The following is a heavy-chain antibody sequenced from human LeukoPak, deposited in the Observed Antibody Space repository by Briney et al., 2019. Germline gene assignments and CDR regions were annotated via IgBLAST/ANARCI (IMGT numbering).Heavy chain of an antibody. CDR1: GSTFSSHS. CDR3: ASLGSDWVY. D-gene: IGHD1-26*01. J-gene: IGHJ4*02. CDR2: ISSSSSTI. V-gene: IGHV3-48*01. Sequence: GGSLRLSCAASGSTFSSHSMNWVRQAPGRGLEWVSYISSSSSTIYYADSVKGRFTISRDNAKNSLYLQMNSLRAEDTSVYYCASLGSDWVYWGQGTLVTVSS.